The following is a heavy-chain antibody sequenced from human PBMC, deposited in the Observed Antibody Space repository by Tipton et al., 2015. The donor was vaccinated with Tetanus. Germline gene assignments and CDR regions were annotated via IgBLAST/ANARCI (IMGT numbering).Heavy chain of an antibody. V-gene: IGHV1-46*01. D-gene: IGHD2-15*01. Sequence: QSGAEVKKPGASVKVSCKASGYTFTRHYLHWVRQAPGQGLEWMGIINPSGGSTDYAQKFQGRVTMTRDTSTSTVYMDLRSLRSDDTAVYYCVRPDRYCSGGSCYLALDSWGQGTLITISS. CDR3: VRPDRYCSGGSCYLALDS. CDR2: INPSGGST. CDR1: GYTFTRHY. J-gene: IGHJ5*01.